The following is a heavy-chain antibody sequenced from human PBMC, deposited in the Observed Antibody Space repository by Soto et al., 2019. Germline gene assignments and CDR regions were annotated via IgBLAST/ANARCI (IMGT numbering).Heavy chain of an antibody. J-gene: IGHJ3*02. CDR2: IYSGGST. CDR3: ARDRSTIYAFDI. V-gene: IGHV3-66*01. Sequence: EVQLVESGGGLVQPGGSLRLSCAASGFTVSSNYMSWVRQAPGKGLEWVSVIYSGGSTYYADSVKGRFTISRDNSKNTMYLQMNSLRAEDTAVYYCARDRSTIYAFDIWGQGTMVTVSS. D-gene: IGHD3-3*01. CDR1: GFTVSSNY.